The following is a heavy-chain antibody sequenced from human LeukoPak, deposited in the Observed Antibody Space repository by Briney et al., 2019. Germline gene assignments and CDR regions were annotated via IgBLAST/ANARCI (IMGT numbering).Heavy chain of an antibody. Sequence: GGSLRLSCAASGFTFMTYAMHWVRQAPGKGLEWVAVISFDGSKKYYADSVKGRFTISRDNSKNSLYLQMSSLRGEDTAVYYCARDGGYSYGHRIDYWGQGTLVTVSS. D-gene: IGHD5-12*01. J-gene: IGHJ4*02. CDR2: ISFDGSKK. CDR3: ARDGGYSYGHRIDY. V-gene: IGHV3-30-3*01. CDR1: GFTFMTYA.